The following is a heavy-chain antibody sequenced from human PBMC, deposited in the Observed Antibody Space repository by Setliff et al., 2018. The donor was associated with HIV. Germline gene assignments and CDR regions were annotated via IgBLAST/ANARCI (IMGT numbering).Heavy chain of an antibody. CDR3: AKVDNGHCTSASCRDFDY. D-gene: IGHD2-2*03. Sequence: PGGSLRLSCAASGFIFSSYWMHWVRQAPGKGLEWVSAIDPSGSRIFYSDSVKGRFTISRDNSKNTLYLQMNSLTAEDTAVYYCAKVDNGHCTSASCRDFDYWGQGTLVTVSS. V-gene: IGHV3-23*01. CDR2: IDPSGSRI. CDR1: GFIFSSYW. J-gene: IGHJ4*02.